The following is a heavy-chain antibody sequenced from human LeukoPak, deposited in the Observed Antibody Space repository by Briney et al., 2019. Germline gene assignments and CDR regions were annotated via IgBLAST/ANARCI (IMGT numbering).Heavy chain of an antibody. CDR1: GFTVSSKY. D-gene: IGHD1-1*01. V-gene: IGHV3-53*01. CDR2: IFSGGST. Sequence: GGSLRLSCAASGFTVSSKYMSWVRQAPGKGLEWVSVIFSGGSTHHGDSAKGRFTISRDNSKNMLYLQMNSLRAEDTAVYYCAREGSSNWNDHYFDHWGQGTLVTVSS. J-gene: IGHJ4*02. CDR3: AREGSSNWNDHYFDH.